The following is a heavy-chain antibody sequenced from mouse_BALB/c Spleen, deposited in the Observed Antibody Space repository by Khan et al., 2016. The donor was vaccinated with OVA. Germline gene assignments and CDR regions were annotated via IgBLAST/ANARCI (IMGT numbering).Heavy chain of an antibody. CDR3: ASHLTGSFAY. V-gene: IGHV5-6*01. J-gene: IGHJ3*01. Sequence: DVQLVESGGDLVKPGGSLRLSCAAPGFTFSAYGMSWVRQTPDKRLEWVATINSDGYYTYYPDTVKGRFTISRNNAENTLYLQMSSLKSEDTAIYYCASHLTGSFAYWGQGTLVTVSA. CDR2: INSDGYYT. CDR1: GFTFSAYG. D-gene: IGHD4-1*01.